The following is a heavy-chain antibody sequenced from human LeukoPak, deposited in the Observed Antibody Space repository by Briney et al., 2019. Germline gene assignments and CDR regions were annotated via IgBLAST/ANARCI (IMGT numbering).Heavy chain of an antibody. CDR1: GFIFGDHA. D-gene: IGHD3-10*01. V-gene: IGHV3-9*01. CDR3: AKAGSMVRGVTTYYYAMGV. Sequence: GGSLRLSCAASGFIFGDHAMHWVRQAPGKGLEWVSYISWDSGRAGYADSVKGRFTISRDNSKNSLFLQMNSLTADDTAVYYCAKAGSMVRGVTTYYYAMGVWGQGTAVTVSS. J-gene: IGHJ6*02. CDR2: ISWDSGRA.